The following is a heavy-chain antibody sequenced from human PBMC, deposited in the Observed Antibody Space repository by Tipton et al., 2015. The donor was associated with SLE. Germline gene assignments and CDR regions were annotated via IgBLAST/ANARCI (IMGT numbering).Heavy chain of an antibody. V-gene: IGHV4-31*03. CDR3: ARRRGSGRSFDY. Sequence: TLSLTCTVSGGSISSGGYYWSWIRQHPGKGLEWIGYIYCSGSTYYNPSLKSRVTISVDTSKNQISLKLSSVTAADTAVYYCARRRGSGRSFDYWGQGTLVTVSS. CDR2: IYCSGST. D-gene: IGHD3-10*01. J-gene: IGHJ4*02. CDR1: GGSISSGGYY.